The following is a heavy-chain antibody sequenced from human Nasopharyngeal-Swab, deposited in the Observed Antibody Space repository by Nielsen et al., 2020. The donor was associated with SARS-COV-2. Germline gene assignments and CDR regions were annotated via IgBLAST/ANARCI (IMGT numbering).Heavy chain of an antibody. V-gene: IGHV4-34*01. CDR1: GGSFSASY. J-gene: IGHJ6*03. CDR2: INHSGST. D-gene: IGHD2-2*01. Sequence: SETLSLTCAVYGGSFSASYWGWIRQPPGKGLEWIGEINHSGSTNYNPSLKSRVTISVDTSKNQFSLKLSSVTAADTAVYYCARGLSGIVPALILGLGPYYSYYYMDVWGKGTTVTVSS. CDR3: ARGLSGIVPALILGLGPYYSYYYMDV.